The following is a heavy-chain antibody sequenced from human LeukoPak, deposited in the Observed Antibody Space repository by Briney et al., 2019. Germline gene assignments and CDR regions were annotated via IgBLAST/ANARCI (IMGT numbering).Heavy chain of an antibody. Sequence: SGGSLRLSCAASGFTFTNYWMSWVRQAPGKGLEWVANIKQDGSEKYHVDSVKGGFTISRDNAKSSLYLQMNSLRAEDTAVYYCARGGGDFWSAYYSGYYFDYWGQGTLVTVSS. CDR3: ARGGGDFWSAYYSGYYFDY. V-gene: IGHV3-7*01. CDR2: IKQDGSEK. J-gene: IGHJ4*02. D-gene: IGHD3-3*01. CDR1: GFTFTNYW.